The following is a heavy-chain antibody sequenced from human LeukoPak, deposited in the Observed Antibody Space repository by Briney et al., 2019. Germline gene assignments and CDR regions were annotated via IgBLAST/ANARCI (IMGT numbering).Heavy chain of an antibody. D-gene: IGHD2-21*01. CDR3: ARVVRSFDI. V-gene: IGHV3-74*01. Sequence: GGSLRLSCAASGFTFSIYWMHWVRHAPGKGLVWVSRINSDGSSTSYADSVRGRFTLSRDNAQNTMYLQMSRLRAEDTAVYYCARVVRSFDIWGQGTMVTVSS. CDR2: INSDGSST. J-gene: IGHJ3*02. CDR1: GFTFSIYW.